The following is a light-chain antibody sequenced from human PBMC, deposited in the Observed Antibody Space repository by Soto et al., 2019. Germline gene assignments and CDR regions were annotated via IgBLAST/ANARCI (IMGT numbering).Light chain of an antibody. V-gene: IGKV1-5*03. J-gene: IGKJ1*01. CDR1: QSISSW. Sequence: DIQMTQSPSTLSASVGDRVTITCRASQSISSWSTWYQQKAGQAPKLLIYKASIVESGVPSRFSGSGSGTEFTFTISSLQTDDSATYYCQQYSYFATFGQGTRVEVK. CDR2: KAS. CDR3: QQYSYFAT.